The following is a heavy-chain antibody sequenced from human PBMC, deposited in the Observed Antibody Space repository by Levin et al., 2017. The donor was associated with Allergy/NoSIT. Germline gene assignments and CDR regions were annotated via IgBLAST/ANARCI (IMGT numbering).Heavy chain of an antibody. CDR3: ANGYSGYDWIFDY. D-gene: IGHD5-12*01. Sequence: GESLKISCAASGFTFSSYAMSWVRQAPGKGLEWVSAISGSGGSTYYADSVKGRFTISRDNSKNTLYLQMNSLRAEDTAVYYCANGYSGYDWIFDYWGQGTLVTVSS. CDR1: GFTFSSYA. J-gene: IGHJ4*02. CDR2: ISGSGGST. V-gene: IGHV3-23*01.